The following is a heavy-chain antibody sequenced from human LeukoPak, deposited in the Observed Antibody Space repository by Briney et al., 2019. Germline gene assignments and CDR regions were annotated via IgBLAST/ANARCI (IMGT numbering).Heavy chain of an antibody. CDR3: VKEHSSGYYYGPYDAFDI. Sequence: GGSLRLSCAASGFTFSSYGMHWVRQAPGKGLEWVAVISYDGSNKYYADSVKGRFTISRDNSKNTLYLQMNSLRAEDTAVYYCVKEHSSGYYYGPYDAFDIWGQGTMVTVSS. D-gene: IGHD3-22*01. V-gene: IGHV3-30*18. J-gene: IGHJ3*02. CDR2: ISYDGSNK. CDR1: GFTFSSYG.